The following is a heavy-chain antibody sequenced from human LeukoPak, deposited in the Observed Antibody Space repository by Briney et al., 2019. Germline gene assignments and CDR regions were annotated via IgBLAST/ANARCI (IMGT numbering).Heavy chain of an antibody. V-gene: IGHV1-18*01. CDR1: GGTFSSYA. D-gene: IGHD2-21*02. J-gene: IGHJ3*02. CDR3: VMCGGDCYLNAFDI. Sequence: GASVKVSCKASGGTFSSYAISWVRQAPGQGLAWMGWISAYNGNTNYAQKLQGRVTMTTDTSTSTAYMELRSLRSDYTAVYYCVMCGGDCYLNAFDIWGQGTMVTVSS. CDR2: ISAYNGNT.